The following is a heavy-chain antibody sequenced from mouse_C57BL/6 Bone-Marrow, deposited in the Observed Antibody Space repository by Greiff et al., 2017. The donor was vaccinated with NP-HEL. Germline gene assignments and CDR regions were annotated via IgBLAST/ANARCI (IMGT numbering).Heavy chain of an antibody. V-gene: IGHV5-12*01. CDR2: ISNGGGST. CDR1: GFTFSDYY. Sequence: EVNVVESGGGLVQPGGSLKLSCAASGFTFSDYYMYWVRQTPEKRLEWVAYISNGGGSTYYPDTVKGRFTITRDNAKNTLYLQMSRRKSEDTAMYYCARRRAMDYWGQGTSVTVSS. J-gene: IGHJ4*01. CDR3: ARRRAMDY.